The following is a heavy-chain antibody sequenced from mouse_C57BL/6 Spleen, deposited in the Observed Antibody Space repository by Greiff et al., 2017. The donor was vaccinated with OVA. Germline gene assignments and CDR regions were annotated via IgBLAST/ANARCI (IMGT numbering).Heavy chain of an antibody. V-gene: IGHV3-6*01. J-gene: IGHJ1*03. CDR1: GYSITSGYY. CDR2: ISYDGSN. Sequence: EVQLQQSGPGLVKPSPSLSLTCSVTGYSITSGYYWNWIRQFPGNKLEWMGYISYDGSNNYNPSLKNRISLTRDTAKNQFFLKLNSVTTEDTATDYCARGGGSSYWYFDGWGTGTTVTVSS. CDR3: ARGGGSSYWYFDG. D-gene: IGHD1-1*01.